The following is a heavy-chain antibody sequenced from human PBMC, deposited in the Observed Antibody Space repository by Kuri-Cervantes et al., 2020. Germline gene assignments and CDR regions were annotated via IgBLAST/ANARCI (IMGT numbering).Heavy chain of an antibody. CDR3: ARAPSWNWNDPYWFDP. CDR1: GYDFTRYD. V-gene: IGHV1-8*01. CDR2: MNPNTGNT. D-gene: IGHD1-1*01. Sequence: ASVKVSCKASGYDFTRYDINWVRQASGQGLEWMGWMNPNTGNTAYAPKFQGRVTMTRNTSITTAYMELSSLRSEDTAVYYCARAPSWNWNDPYWFDPWGQGTLVTVSS. J-gene: IGHJ5*02.